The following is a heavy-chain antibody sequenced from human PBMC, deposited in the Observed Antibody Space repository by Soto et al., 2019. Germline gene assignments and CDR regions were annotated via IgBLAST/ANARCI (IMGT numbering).Heavy chain of an antibody. CDR1: GYTFTSYG. Sequence: QVQLVLSGAEVKKPGASVKVSCKASGYTFTSYGISWVRQAPGQGLEWMGWISAYNGNTNYAQKLQGGVTMTTDTSTRRAYMQLSSLRSDDAGVYYCARLFRGSPKRYFVWWTCDFDYWGQGTLVTVSS. D-gene: IGHD3-9*01. J-gene: IGHJ4*02. CDR3: ARLFRGSPKRYFVWWTCDFDY. CDR2: ISAYNGNT. V-gene: IGHV1-18*01.